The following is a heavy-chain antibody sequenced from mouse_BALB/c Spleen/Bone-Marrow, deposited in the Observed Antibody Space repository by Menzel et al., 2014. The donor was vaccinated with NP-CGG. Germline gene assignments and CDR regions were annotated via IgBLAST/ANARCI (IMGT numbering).Heavy chain of an antibody. CDR2: ISYSGST. CDR1: GDSIXSGY. CDR3: ARFGYDYALDY. D-gene: IGHD2-2*01. Sequence: EVNVVESGPSLVKPSQTLSLTCSVTGDSIXSGYWNWIRKFPGNKLEYMGYISYSGSTYYNPSLKSRISITRDTSKNXYYPQLKSVTTEDTATYYCARFGYDYALDYWGQGTSVTVSS. V-gene: IGHV3-8*02. J-gene: IGHJ4*01.